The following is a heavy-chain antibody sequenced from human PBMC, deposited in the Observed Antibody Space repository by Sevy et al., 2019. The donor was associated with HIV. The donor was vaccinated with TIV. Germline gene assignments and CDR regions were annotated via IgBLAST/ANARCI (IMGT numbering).Heavy chain of an antibody. CDR1: GGSISSYY. J-gene: IGHJ6*02. CDR2: IYTSGST. Sequence: SETLSLTCTVSGGSISSYYWSWIRQPAGKGLEWIGRIYTSGSTNYNPSLKSRVTMSVDTSKNQFSLKLSSVTAADTAVYYCARESFWSGYSHDPYYYYGMDVWGQRTSVTVSS. V-gene: IGHV4-4*07. CDR3: ARESFWSGYSHDPYYYYGMDV. D-gene: IGHD3-3*01.